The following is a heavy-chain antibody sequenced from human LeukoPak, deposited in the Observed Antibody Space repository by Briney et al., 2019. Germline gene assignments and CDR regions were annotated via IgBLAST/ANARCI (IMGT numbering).Heavy chain of an antibody. CDR3: ARDNIPAAFFY. J-gene: IGHJ4*02. CDR2: IFYSGST. D-gene: IGHD2-2*01. CDR1: GDSITSNSYY. V-gene: IGHV4-39*07. Sequence: SETLSLTCTVSGDSITSNSYYWGWIRQPPGKGLEWIGSIFYSGSTYYNPSLKSRVTISVDTSKNQFSLKVSSVIAADTAVYYCARDNIPAAFFYWGQGTLVTVSS.